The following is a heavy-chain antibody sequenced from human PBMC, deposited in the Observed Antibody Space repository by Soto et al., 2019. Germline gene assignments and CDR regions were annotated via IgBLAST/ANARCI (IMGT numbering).Heavy chain of an antibody. D-gene: IGHD3-9*01. Sequence: ASVEVCCKASGYGFASYDRNWLQQAKEKGLEWMGWMNPNSGNTGYAQKFQGRVTMTRNTSISTAYMELSSLRSEDTAVYYCARVTHDYDILTGYYGNWFDPWGQGTLVTVSS. J-gene: IGHJ5*02. CDR1: GYGFASYD. CDR3: ARVTHDYDILTGYYGNWFDP. V-gene: IGHV1-8*01. CDR2: MNPNSGNT.